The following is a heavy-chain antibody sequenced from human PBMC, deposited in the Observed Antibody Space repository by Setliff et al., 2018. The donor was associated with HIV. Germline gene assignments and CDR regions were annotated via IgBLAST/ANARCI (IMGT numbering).Heavy chain of an antibody. CDR2: IHTSGNA. CDR1: GGSISSGTYF. J-gene: IGHJ4*02. V-gene: IGHV4-61*09. D-gene: IGHD6-19*01. CDR3: ARSLLPSITVAGTIGY. Sequence: SETLSLTCTVSGGSISSGTYFWSWIRQPAGKGREWIGHIHTSGNANYNPPPISRVTISVDTSKNHFSLKLSSVTAADTAVYYCARSLLPSITVAGTIGYWGQGSLVTVSS.